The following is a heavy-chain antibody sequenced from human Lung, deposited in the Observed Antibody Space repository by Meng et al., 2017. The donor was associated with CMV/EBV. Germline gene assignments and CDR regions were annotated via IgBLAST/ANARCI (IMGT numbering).Heavy chain of an antibody. CDR3: ATDKGEGFDP. J-gene: IGHJ5*02. CDR2: ISSGSTSI. D-gene: IGHD2-21*01. V-gene: IGHV3-21*01. Sequence: EVQLVESGGGLAKPGGSLRLSCAASGFTLSDSNMNWVRQAPGKGLEWVSSISSGSTSIYYADSVKGRFTISRDNAKNSLYLQMNSLRAEDTALYYCATDKGEGFDPWGQGTLVTVSS. CDR1: GFTLSDSN.